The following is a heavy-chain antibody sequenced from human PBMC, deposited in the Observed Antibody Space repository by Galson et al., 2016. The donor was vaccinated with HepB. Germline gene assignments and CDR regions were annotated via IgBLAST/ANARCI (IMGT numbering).Heavy chain of an antibody. Sequence: SLRLSCAASGFTFSHFGMHWVRQAPGKGLEWVAFIWYDGSNKYYGDSVKGRFTISRDNSKNIQYLHMNSLRAEDTAVYYCARGSYDSFMDVWGQGTTVTVSS. CDR3: ARGSYDSFMDV. CDR2: IWYDGSNK. D-gene: IGHD3-16*01. V-gene: IGHV3-33*01. J-gene: IGHJ6*02. CDR1: GFTFSHFG.